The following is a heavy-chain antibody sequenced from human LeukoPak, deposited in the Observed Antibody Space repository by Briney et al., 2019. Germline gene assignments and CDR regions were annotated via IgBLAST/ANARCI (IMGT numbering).Heavy chain of an antibody. CDR1: GFTLSNYW. V-gene: IGHV3-74*01. Sequence: GGSLRLSCKASGFTLSNYWMHWVRQAPGKGLVWVSRITGDGSDIAYADSVKGRFTVSRDDAKNTLFLQMNSLRVEDTAIYYCARYAYTTASNWLDPWGQGTLVTVSS. J-gene: IGHJ5*02. CDR3: ARYAYTTASNWLDP. CDR2: ITGDGSDI. D-gene: IGHD4-17*01.